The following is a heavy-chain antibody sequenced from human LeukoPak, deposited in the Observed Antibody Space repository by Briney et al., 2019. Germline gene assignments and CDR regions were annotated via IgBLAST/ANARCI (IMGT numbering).Heavy chain of an antibody. CDR1: GFIFSNYW. V-gene: IGHV3-74*01. J-gene: IGHJ2*01. Sequence: GGSLRLSCAASGFIFSNYWMHWVRQAPGKGLVWVSRIKTDGSTITYADSVKGRFTISRDDAMNTLYLQMNSLGAEDTAVYYCARVGQGEWFFDLWGRGTLVTVSS. D-gene: IGHD1-26*01. CDR3: ARVGQGEWFFDL. CDR2: IKTDGSTI.